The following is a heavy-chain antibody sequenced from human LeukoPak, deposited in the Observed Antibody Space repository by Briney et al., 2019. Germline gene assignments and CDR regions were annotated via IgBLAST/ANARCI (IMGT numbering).Heavy chain of an antibody. J-gene: IGHJ4*02. D-gene: IGHD1-20*01. V-gene: IGHV3-23*01. Sequence: RGSLRLSCAASEFTFSNYAMSWVRQAAGKGLEWVSGISGSGGNTYYADSVKGRFTISRDNSKSTVYLQMNSLRADDTAVYYCAKDGSNWQFDYWGQGTLVTVSS. CDR3: AKDGSNWQFDY. CDR2: ISGSGGNT. CDR1: EFTFSNYA.